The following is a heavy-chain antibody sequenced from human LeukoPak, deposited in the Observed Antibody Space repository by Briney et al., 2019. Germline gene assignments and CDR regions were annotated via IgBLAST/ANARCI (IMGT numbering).Heavy chain of an antibody. D-gene: IGHD1-26*01. V-gene: IGHV4-59*08. Sequence: PSETLSLTCAVYGGSFSGYYWSWIRQPPGKGLEWIGYIYYSGSTNYNPSLKSRVTISVDTSKNQFSLKLSSVTAADTAVYYCARKGRLGAKEDRAFDIWGQGTMVTVSS. CDR2: IYYSGST. CDR1: GGSFSGYY. CDR3: ARKGRLGAKEDRAFDI. J-gene: IGHJ3*02.